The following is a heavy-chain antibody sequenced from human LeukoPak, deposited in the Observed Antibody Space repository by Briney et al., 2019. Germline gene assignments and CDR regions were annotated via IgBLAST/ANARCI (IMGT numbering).Heavy chain of an antibody. CDR2: IYYSGST. V-gene: IGHV4-61*01. CDR3: ARVVKSNYVGYYYYYGMDV. J-gene: IGHJ6*02. CDR1: GGSVSSGSYY. Sequence: SETLSLTCTVSGGSVSSGSYYWSWIRQPPGKGLEWFGYIYYSGSTNYNPSLKSRVTISVDTSKNQFSLKLSSVTAADTAVYYCARVVKSNYVGYYYYYGMDVWGQGTTVTVSS. D-gene: IGHD4-11*01.